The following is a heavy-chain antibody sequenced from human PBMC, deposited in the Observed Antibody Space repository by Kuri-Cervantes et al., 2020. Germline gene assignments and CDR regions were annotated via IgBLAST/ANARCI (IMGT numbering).Heavy chain of an antibody. CDR3: ARGATMIVVGPPPGAFDI. D-gene: IGHD3-22*01. V-gene: IGHV4-30-2*01. CDR2: IYHSGST. CDR1: GGSISSGGYS. Sequence: LRLSCAVSGGSISSGGYSWSWIRQPPGKGLEWIGYIYHSGSTYYNPSLKSRVTISVDRSKNQFSLKLSSVTAADTAVYYCARGATMIVVGPPPGAFDIWGQGTMVTVSS. J-gene: IGHJ3*02.